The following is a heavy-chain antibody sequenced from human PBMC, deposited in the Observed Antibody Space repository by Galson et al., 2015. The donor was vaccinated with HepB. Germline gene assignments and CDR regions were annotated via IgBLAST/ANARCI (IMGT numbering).Heavy chain of an antibody. J-gene: IGHJ2*01. CDR1: GFTFDDYA. Sequence: SLRLSCAASGFTFDDYAMHWVRQAPGKGLEWVSGISWNSGSIGYADSEKGRFTISRDNAKNSLYLQMNSLRAEDTALYYCAKDYSTTASYWYFDLWGRGTLVTVSS. D-gene: IGHD6-13*01. CDR3: AKDYSTTASYWYFDL. V-gene: IGHV3-9*01. CDR2: ISWNSGSI.